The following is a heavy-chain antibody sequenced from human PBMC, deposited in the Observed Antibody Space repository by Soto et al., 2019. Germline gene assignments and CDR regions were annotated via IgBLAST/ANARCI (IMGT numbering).Heavy chain of an antibody. V-gene: IGHV3-11*06. D-gene: IGHD6-13*01. CDR1: GFTFSDYY. Sequence: QVQLVESGGGLVKPGGSLRLSCAASGFTFSDYYMSWIRQAPGKGLEWVSYISSSSSYTNYADSVKGRFTISRDNAKNSLYLQMNSMRAEDTAVYYCARDQGRSSCPVYWGQGTLVTVSS. CDR2: ISSSSSYT. CDR3: ARDQGRSSCPVY. J-gene: IGHJ4*02.